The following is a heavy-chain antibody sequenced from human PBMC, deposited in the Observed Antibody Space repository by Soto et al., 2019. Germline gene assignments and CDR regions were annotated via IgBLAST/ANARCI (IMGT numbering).Heavy chain of an antibody. CDR1: GLTFSSYS. D-gene: IGHD3-22*01. Sequence: PGGSLRLSCAASGLTFSSYSMNWVRQAPGKGLEWVSYISSSSSTIYYADSVKGRFTISRDNAKNSLYLQMNSLRAEDTAVYYCARGDYYDTSGPFSDASDIWGQGTMVTVSS. J-gene: IGHJ3*02. CDR3: ARGDYYDTSGPFSDASDI. CDR2: ISSSSSTI. V-gene: IGHV3-48*01.